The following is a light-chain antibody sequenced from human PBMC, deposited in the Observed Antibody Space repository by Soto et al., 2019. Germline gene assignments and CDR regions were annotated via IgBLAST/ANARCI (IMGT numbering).Light chain of an antibody. CDR1: QSVSSK. CDR3: QQYNNWPGT. Sequence: EIVLTQSPGTLSVSPGERATLSCRASQSVSSKLAWYQQKPGQAPRRLSYGASTGTTGIPARFSGSGSEKEFTLSISSLQSEDFAVYYCQQYNNWPGTFGQGTKVEIK. V-gene: IGKV3-15*01. J-gene: IGKJ1*01. CDR2: GAS.